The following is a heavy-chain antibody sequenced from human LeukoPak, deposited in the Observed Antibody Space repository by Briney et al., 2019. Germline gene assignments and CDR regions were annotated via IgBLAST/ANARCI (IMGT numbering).Heavy chain of an antibody. CDR2: INHSGST. V-gene: IGHV4-34*01. CDR1: GGSFSGYY. J-gene: IGHJ4*02. D-gene: IGHD6-25*01. Sequence: SETLSLTCAVYGGSFSGYYWSWIRQPPGKGLEWIGEINHSGSTNYNPSLKSRVTISVDTSKNQFSLKLSSVTGADTAVYYCARGPRKGKRPLGYWGRGTPVTVSS. CDR3: ARGPRKGKRPLGY.